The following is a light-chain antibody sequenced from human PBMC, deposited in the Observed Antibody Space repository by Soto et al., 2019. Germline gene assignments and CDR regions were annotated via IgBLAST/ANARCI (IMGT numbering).Light chain of an antibody. CDR1: SSDIGGYNY. CDR2: EVS. CDR3: SAYTSSNTRHLV. J-gene: IGLJ2*01. V-gene: IGLV2-14*01. Sequence: QSVLTQPAYVSGSPGQSITIFCTGTSSDIGGYNYVSWYQQHPGKAPKLIIYEVSYRPSGVSNRFSGSKSGNTASLTISGLQAEDEADYWCSAYTSSNTRHLVFGGGTKVTVL.